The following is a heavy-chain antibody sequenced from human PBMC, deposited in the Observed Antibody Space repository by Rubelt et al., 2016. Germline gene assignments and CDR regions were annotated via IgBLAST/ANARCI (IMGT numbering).Heavy chain of an antibody. J-gene: IGHJ4*02. CDR1: GYTFISYG. Sequence: QIQLVQSGPEVEKPGASVKVSCKASGYTFISYGISWIRQAPGQGLEWMGWISAYDGNTNYAQKVQGRVTRTTDTSTGTAYMELRSLRSDDTAVYYCARYLGIEGDFDYWGQGTLVTVSS. V-gene: IGHV1-18*01. CDR2: ISAYDGNT. D-gene: IGHD7-27*01. CDR3: ARYLGIEGDFDY.